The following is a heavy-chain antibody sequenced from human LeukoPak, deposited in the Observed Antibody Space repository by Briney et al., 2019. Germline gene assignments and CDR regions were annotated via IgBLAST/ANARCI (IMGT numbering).Heavy chain of an antibody. V-gene: IGHV1-69*01. CDR1: GGTFINLP. D-gene: IGHD1-7*01. CDR2: IVPVFGTA. J-gene: IGHJ4*02. CDR3: ARDGLAITGTMGYFDS. Sequence: SVKVSCKTSGGTFINLPISWVRQAPGQGLEWMGGIVPVFGTAKYAQKFQGRVTITADESTSASYTEVTGLTSEDTAVYYCARDGLAITGTMGYFDSWGQGTLVTVSS.